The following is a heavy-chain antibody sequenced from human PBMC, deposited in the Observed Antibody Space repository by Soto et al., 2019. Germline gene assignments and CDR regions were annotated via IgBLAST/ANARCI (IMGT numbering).Heavy chain of an antibody. Sequence: QVQLQQWGAGLLKPSETLSLTCAVYGGSFSGYYWSWIRQPPGKGLEWIGEINHSGSTNYNPSLKGRVTISVDTSKNQFSLKLSSVTAADTAVYYCARDRYCSGGSCLYNDAFDIWGQGTMVTVSS. CDR1: GGSFSGYY. CDR3: ARDRYCSGGSCLYNDAFDI. V-gene: IGHV4-34*01. D-gene: IGHD2-15*01. CDR2: INHSGST. J-gene: IGHJ3*02.